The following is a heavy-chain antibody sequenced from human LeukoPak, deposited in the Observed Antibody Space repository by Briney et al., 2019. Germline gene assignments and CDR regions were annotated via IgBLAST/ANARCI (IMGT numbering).Heavy chain of an antibody. CDR2: IQNDGSNK. J-gene: IGHJ6*03. D-gene: IGHD2-8*01. CDR3: ARDLGPPMLYGDITYYYYMDV. V-gene: IGHV3-30*02. Sequence: GGSLRLSCAASGFTFSSSGMHWVRQAPGKGLEWVTFIQNDGSNKKYADSVKGRFTISRDNSKNTLYLQMNSLRAEDTAVYYCARDLGPPMLYGDITYYYYMDVWGKGTTVTVSS. CDR1: GFTFSSSG.